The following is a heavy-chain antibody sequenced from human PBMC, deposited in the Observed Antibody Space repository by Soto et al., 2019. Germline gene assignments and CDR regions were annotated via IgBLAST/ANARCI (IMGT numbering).Heavy chain of an antibody. CDR3: ARAKGNWNVDAFDT. D-gene: IGHD1-1*01. CDR1: GYTFTGYY. V-gene: IGHV1-2*02. CDR2: INPNSGGT. J-gene: IGHJ3*02. Sequence: ASLKLSCKASGYTFTGYYMHWVRQAPGQGLEWMGWINPNSGGTNYAQKFQGRVTMTRDTSISTAYMELSRLRSDDTAVYYCARAKGNWNVDAFDTWGQGTKVSVTS.